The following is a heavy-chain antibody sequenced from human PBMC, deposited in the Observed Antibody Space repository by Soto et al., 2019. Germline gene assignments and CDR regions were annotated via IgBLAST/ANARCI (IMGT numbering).Heavy chain of an antibody. CDR2: IWYDGSNK. J-gene: IGHJ6*03. CDR3: ARDFGGSGWGYGLSYMDV. CDR1: GFTFSSYG. Sequence: GESLKISCAASGFTFSSYGMHWVRQAPGKGLEWVAVIWYDGSNKYYADSVKGRFTISRDNSKNTLYLQMNSLRAEDTAVYYCARDFGGSGWGYGLSYMDVWGKGTTVTVSS. D-gene: IGHD3-10*01. V-gene: IGHV3-33*01.